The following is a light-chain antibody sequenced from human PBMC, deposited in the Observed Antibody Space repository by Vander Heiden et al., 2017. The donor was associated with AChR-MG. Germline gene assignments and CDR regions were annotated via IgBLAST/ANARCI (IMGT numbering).Light chain of an antibody. V-gene: IGLV10-54*02. J-gene: IGLJ3*02. Sequence: QAGLTQPPSVSKGLRQTATLTCTGSSNIVGNQGAAWLQQHQGHPPKLLSYRNNNRPSGISERFSASRSGNTASLTITGLQPEDEADYYCSALDSSLSAHVFGGGTKLTVL. CDR3: SALDSSLSAHV. CDR2: RNN. CDR1: SNIVGNQG.